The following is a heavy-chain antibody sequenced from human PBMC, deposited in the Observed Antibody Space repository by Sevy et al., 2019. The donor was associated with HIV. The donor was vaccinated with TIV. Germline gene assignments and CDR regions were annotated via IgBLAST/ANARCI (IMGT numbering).Heavy chain of an antibody. D-gene: IGHD3-16*02. CDR1: GFTFSSYA. V-gene: IGHV3-30-3*01. CDR2: ISYDGSNK. Sequence: GGSLRLSCAASGFTFSSYAMHWVRQAPGKGLEWVAVISYDGSNKYYAHSVKGRFTISRDNSKNTLYLQMNSLRAEDTAVYYCARDFIMITFGGVIVTGPDYYYYGMDVWGQGTTVTVSS. CDR3: ARDFIMITFGGVIVTGPDYYYYGMDV. J-gene: IGHJ6*02.